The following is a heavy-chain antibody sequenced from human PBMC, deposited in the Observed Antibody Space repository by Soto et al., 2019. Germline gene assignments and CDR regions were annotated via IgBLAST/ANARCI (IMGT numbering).Heavy chain of an antibody. Sequence: GSSVKVSCKASGYTFTTYDIHWVRQVTGQGLEWMGWMNPYNGNTGSTQKFQGRVIMTRNTSISTVYMELTSLRSEDTAVYYCARRKERSGPHYFDFWGQASLVTVSS. D-gene: IGHD6-25*01. V-gene: IGHV1-8*01. CDR1: GYTFTTYD. CDR3: ARRKERSGPHYFDF. J-gene: IGHJ4*02. CDR2: MNPYNGNT.